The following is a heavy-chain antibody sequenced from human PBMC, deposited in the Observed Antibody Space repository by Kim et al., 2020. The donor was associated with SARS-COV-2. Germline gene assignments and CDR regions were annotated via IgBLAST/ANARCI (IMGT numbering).Heavy chain of an antibody. V-gene: IGHV4-34*01. CDR2: INHSGST. CDR1: GGSFSGYY. CDR3: ARGPKITSGYSSGWFRMNWFDP. J-gene: IGHJ5*02. D-gene: IGHD6-19*01. Sequence: SETLSLTCAVYGGSFSGYYWSWIRQPPGKGLEWIGEINHSGSTNYNPSLKSRVTISVDTSKNQFSLKLSSVTAADTAVYYCARGPKITSGYSSGWFRMNWFDPWGQGTLVTVSS.